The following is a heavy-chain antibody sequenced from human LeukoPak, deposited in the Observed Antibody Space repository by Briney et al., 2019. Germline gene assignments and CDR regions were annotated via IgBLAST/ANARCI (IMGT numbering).Heavy chain of an antibody. Sequence: SETLSLTCTVSGGSLSSGGYYWSWIRQHPGKGLEWIGYIYYSGSTYYNPSLKSRVTISVDTSKNQFSLKLSSVTAADTAVYYCRGFLEDHYYYYGMDVWGQGTTVTVSS. D-gene: IGHD3-3*01. J-gene: IGHJ6*02. CDR2: IYYSGST. V-gene: IGHV4-31*03. CDR1: GGSLSSGGYY. CDR3: RGFLEDHYYYYGMDV.